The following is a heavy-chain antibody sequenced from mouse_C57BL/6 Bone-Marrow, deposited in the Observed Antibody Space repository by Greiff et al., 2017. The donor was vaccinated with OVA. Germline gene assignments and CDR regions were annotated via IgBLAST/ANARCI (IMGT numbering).Heavy chain of an antibody. D-gene: IGHD1-1*01. CDR2: IHPNSGST. Sequence: QVQLQQPGAELVKPGASVKLSCKASGYTFTSYWMHWVKQRPGQGLEWIGMIHPNSGSTNYNEKFKSKATLTVDKSSSTAYMQLSSLTSEDSADYYCAREFPSITTVVPQSIDDWGTGTTVTVSS. J-gene: IGHJ1*03. CDR1: GYTFTSYW. V-gene: IGHV1-64*01. CDR3: AREFPSITTVVPQSIDD.